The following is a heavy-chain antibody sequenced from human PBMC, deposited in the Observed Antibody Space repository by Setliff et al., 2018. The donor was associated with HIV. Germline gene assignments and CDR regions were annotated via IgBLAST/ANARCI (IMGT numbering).Heavy chain of an antibody. J-gene: IGHJ4*02. CDR2: IYHTGDT. CDR1: GYSISKTGHY. Sequence: SETLSLTCVVSGYSISKTGHYWGWIRQPPGKGLEWIGSIYHTGDTYDNPSLKNRVTISRDTSKDRFSLNLRSVTAADTAIYYCARHKTHDYDGNSVYFDFWGQGILVTVSS. CDR3: ARHKTHDYDGNSVYFDF. V-gene: IGHV4-38-2*01. D-gene: IGHD4-17*01.